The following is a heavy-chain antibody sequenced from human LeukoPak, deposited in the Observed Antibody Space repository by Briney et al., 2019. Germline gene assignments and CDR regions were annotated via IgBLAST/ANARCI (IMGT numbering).Heavy chain of an antibody. CDR3: ARDGDGDYDGYFDL. Sequence: GASVKVSCKASGYSFSNYGISWVRQAPGQGLEWMGWISAYNGNTNYAQKFQGRVTMTTDTSTSTAYMELRSLRSDDTAVYYCARDGDGDYDGYFDLWGRGTLVTVSS. CDR1: GYSFSNYG. CDR2: ISAYNGNT. V-gene: IGHV1-18*01. J-gene: IGHJ2*01. D-gene: IGHD4-17*01.